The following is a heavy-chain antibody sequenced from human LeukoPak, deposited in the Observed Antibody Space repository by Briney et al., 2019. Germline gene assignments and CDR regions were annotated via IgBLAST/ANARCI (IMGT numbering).Heavy chain of an antibody. J-gene: IGHJ5*02. CDR2: ISAYNGNT. D-gene: IGHD2-2*01. V-gene: IGHV1-18*01. CDR1: GYTFTSYG. Sequence: ASVKVSCKASGYTFTSYGISWVRQAPGQGLEWMGWISAYNGNTNYAQKLQGRVTMTTDTSTSTAYMELRSLRSDDTAVYYCARVRLGSGQQIVVVPAAGFDPWGQGTLVTVSS. CDR3: ARVRLGSGQQIVVVPAAGFDP.